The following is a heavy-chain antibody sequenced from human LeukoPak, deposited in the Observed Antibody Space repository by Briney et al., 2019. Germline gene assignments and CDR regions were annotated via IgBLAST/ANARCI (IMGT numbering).Heavy chain of an antibody. J-gene: IGHJ3*02. Sequence: SETLSLTCTVSGGSISSYYWSWIRQPAGKGLEWIGRTYTSGSTNYNPSLKSRVTMSVDTSKNQFSLKLSSVTAADTVVYYCARAKDSSGYLPLDAFDIWGQGTMVTVSS. D-gene: IGHD3-22*01. CDR1: GGSISSYY. CDR2: TYTSGST. CDR3: ARAKDSSGYLPLDAFDI. V-gene: IGHV4-4*07.